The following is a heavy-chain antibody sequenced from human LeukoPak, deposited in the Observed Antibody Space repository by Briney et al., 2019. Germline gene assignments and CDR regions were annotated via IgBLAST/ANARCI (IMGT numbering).Heavy chain of an antibody. CDR3: ARGRRTPRRMDV. J-gene: IGHJ6*02. V-gene: IGHV4-30-4*01. CDR2: IYYSGST. CDR1: GGSISSGDYY. Sequence: SETLSLTCTVSGGSISSGDYYWSWIRQPPGKGLEWIGYIYYSGSTYYNPSLKSRVTISVDTSKNQFSLKLSSVTAADAAVYYCARGRRTPRRMDVWGQGTTVTVSS.